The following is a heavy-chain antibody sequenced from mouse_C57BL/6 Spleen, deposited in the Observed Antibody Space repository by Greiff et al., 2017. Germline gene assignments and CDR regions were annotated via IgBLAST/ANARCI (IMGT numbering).Heavy chain of an antibody. CDR2: IYPGDGDT. Sequence: VQVVESGAELVKPGASVKISCKASGYAFSSYWMNWVKQRPGKGLEWIGQIYPGDGDTNYNGKFKGKATLTADKSSSTAYMQLSSLTSEDSAVYFCARTGTEAWFAYWGQGTLVTVSA. J-gene: IGHJ3*01. CDR3: ARTGTEAWFAY. V-gene: IGHV1-80*01. D-gene: IGHD4-1*01. CDR1: GYAFSSYW.